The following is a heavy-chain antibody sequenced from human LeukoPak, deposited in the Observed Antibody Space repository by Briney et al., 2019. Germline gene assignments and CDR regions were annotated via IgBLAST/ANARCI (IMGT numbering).Heavy chain of an antibody. CDR1: GFIFDNYA. CDR3: ARESETSGWYGY. D-gene: IGHD6-19*01. Sequence: TGGSLRLSCAAPGFIFDNYAIHWVRQAPGKGLEWVSLISGDGGSTFYADSVRGRFTISRDNTRKSLSLQMSSLRSEDTALYYCARESETSGWYGYWGQGTLVTVSS. J-gene: IGHJ4*02. V-gene: IGHV3-43*02. CDR2: ISGDGGST.